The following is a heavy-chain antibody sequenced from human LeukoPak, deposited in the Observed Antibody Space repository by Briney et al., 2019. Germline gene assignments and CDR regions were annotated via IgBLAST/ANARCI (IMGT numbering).Heavy chain of an antibody. CDR1: GASSSSSHW. D-gene: IGHD3-22*01. CDR3: ASNYYDSSGYDY. Sequence: PSGTLSLTCAVSGASSSSSHWWSWVRQSPGKGLEWIGEIYHSGSTNYNPSLKSRVTISVDTSKNQFSLKLSSVTAADTAVYYCASNYYDSSGYDYWGQGTLVTVSS. CDR2: IYHSGST. V-gene: IGHV4-4*02. J-gene: IGHJ4*02.